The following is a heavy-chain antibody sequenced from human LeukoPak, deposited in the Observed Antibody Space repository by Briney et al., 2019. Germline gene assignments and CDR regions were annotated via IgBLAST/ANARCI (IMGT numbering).Heavy chain of an antibody. J-gene: IGHJ4*02. D-gene: IGHD3-16*02. CDR3: AKDLFDYVWGSYRPTPFDS. CDR2: ISSSGRTI. V-gene: IGHV3-48*03. CDR1: GFTFSSYE. Sequence: PGGSLRLSCAASGFTFSSYETNWVRQAPGKGLEWVSYISSSGRTIYYADSVKGRFTISRDNSKNTLYLQMNSLRAEDTAVYYCAKDLFDYVWGSYRPTPFDSWGQGTLVTVSS.